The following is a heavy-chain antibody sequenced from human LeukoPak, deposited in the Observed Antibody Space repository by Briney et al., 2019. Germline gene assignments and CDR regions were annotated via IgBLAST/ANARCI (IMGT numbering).Heavy chain of an antibody. CDR3: ARHEDNWGFDY. V-gene: IGHV4-59*08. J-gene: IGHJ4*02. CDR1: GGSINTNY. CDR2: IFYSGTT. Sequence: PSETLSLTCTVSGGSINTNYWSWIRQPPGKELEWIGYIFYSGTTTYNPSLKSRVSISVDTSKNQFSLKLSSVTAADTAVYYCARHEDNWGFDYWGQGTLVTVSS. D-gene: IGHD1-1*01.